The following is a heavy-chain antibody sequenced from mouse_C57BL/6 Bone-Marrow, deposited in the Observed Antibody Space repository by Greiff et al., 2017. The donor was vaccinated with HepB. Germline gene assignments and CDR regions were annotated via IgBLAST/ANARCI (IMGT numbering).Heavy chain of an antibody. Sequence: QVQLQQPGAELVKPGASVKLSCKASGYTFTSYWMQWVKQRPGQGLEWIGEIDPSDSYTNYNQKFKGKATLTVDTSSITAYMQLSSLTSEDSAVYYCARWGDYDEDGFAYWGQGTLVTVSA. D-gene: IGHD2-4*01. CDR1: GYTFTSYW. V-gene: IGHV1-50*01. CDR3: ARWGDYDEDGFAY. CDR2: IDPSDSYT. J-gene: IGHJ3*01.